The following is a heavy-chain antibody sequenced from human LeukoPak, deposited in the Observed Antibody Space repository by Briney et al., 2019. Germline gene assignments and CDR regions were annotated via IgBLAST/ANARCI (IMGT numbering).Heavy chain of an antibody. CDR3: ARGKKTMVRGVLYYFDY. CDR1: GYTFTSYD. D-gene: IGHD3-10*01. V-gene: IGHV1-8*01. Sequence: RRASVKVSCKASGYTFTSYDINWVRQATGQGLEWMGWMNTNSGNTGYAQKFQGRVTMTRNTSISTAYMELSSLRSEDTAVYYCARGKKTMVRGVLYYFDYWGQGTLVTVSS. CDR2: MNTNSGNT. J-gene: IGHJ4*02.